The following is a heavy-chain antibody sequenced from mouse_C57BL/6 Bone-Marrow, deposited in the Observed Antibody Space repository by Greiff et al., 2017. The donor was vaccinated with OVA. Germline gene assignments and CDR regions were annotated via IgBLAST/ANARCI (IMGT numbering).Heavy chain of an antibody. D-gene: IGHD1-1*01. Sequence: EVKVEESGGGLVQPKGSLKLSCAASGFSFNTYAMNWVRQAPGKGLEWVARIRSKSNNYATYYADSVKDRFTISRDDSESMLYLQMNNLKTEDTAMYYCVRHRVLRSQKGYFDVWGTGTTVTVSS. J-gene: IGHJ1*03. V-gene: IGHV10-1*01. CDR2: IRSKSNNYAT. CDR3: VRHRVLRSQKGYFDV. CDR1: GFSFNTYA.